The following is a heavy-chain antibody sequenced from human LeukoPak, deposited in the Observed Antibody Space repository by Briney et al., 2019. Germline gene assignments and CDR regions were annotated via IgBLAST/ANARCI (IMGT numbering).Heavy chain of an antibody. CDR3: AKGLSLVRSLFQH. J-gene: IGHJ1*01. D-gene: IGHD3-10*01. V-gene: IGHV3-23*01. Sequence: GGSLRLSCAASGFTLSSYAMSWVRQAPGKGLEWVSAISGSGGSTYYADSVKGRFAISRDNSKNTLYLQMNSLRAEDTAVYYCAKGLSLVRSLFQHWGQGTLVTVSS. CDR1: GFTLSSYA. CDR2: ISGSGGST.